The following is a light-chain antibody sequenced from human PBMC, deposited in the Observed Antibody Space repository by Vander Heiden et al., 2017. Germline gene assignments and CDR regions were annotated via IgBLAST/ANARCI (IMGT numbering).Light chain of an antibody. J-gene: IGLJ2*01. Sequence: SPLTQPASASGPPGPQLTIPCPGTTTYVGRYNLVSWYQHHPGKAPKLMIYEVSKRPSGVSNRFSGSQSGNTASLTISRLQAEDEADYYCCSYAGSSSFAVFGGGTKLTVL. CDR1: TTYVGRYNL. V-gene: IGLV2-23*02. CDR3: CSYAGSSSFAV. CDR2: EVS.